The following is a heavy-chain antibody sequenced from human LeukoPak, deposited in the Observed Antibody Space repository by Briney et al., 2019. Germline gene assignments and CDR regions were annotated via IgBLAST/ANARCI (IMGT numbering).Heavy chain of an antibody. D-gene: IGHD3-10*01. CDR1: GGSISSSSYY. CDR3: ARARYGSGRGAFDI. Sequence: SETLSLTCTVSGGSISSSSYYWGWIRQPPGKGLEWIGSIYHSGSTYYNPSLKSRVTISVDTSKNQFSLKLSSVTAADTAVYYCARARYGSGRGAFDIWGQGTMVTVSS. V-gene: IGHV4-39*07. CDR2: IYHSGST. J-gene: IGHJ3*02.